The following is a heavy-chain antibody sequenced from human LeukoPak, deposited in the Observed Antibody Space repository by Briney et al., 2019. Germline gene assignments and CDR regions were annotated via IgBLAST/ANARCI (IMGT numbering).Heavy chain of an antibody. D-gene: IGHD6-13*01. CDR3: AREDAGYSSSWYPSGFDY. CDR1: GYTFTSYG. J-gene: IGHJ4*02. V-gene: IGHV1-18*01. Sequence: ASVKVSCKASGYTFTSYGISWVRQAPGQGLEWMGWISAYNGNTNYAQKLQGRVTMTTDTSTSTAYMELRSLRSDDTAVYYCAREDAGYSSSWYPSGFDYWGQGTLVTVSS. CDR2: ISAYNGNT.